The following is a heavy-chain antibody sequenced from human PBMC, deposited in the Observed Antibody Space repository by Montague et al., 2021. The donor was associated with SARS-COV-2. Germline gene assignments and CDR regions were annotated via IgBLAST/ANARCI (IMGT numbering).Heavy chain of an antibody. CDR3: ARDEYNKYWYKY. V-gene: IGHV4-39*07. D-gene: IGHD2-8*02. Sequence: SETLSLTCTVSAGSLGSRSNYWGWIRQPPGMGLQWIGSVDSAGSTYYSPSLKSRVTISLDTSKNQFSLKLSSVTAADTAVYYCARDEYNKYWYKYWGQGALVTVSS. CDR1: AGSLGSRSNY. J-gene: IGHJ4*02. CDR2: VDSAGST.